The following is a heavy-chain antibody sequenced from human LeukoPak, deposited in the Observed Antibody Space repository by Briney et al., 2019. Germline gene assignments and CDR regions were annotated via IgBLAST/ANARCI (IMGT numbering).Heavy chain of an antibody. CDR2: ISYDGSNK. Sequence: GSSLTLFCAVSSFIYSSYAVHWVRQSPGEGVEGVAVISYDGSNKYYADSVKGRFTISRDNSKNTLYLQMNSLRAEDTAVYYCARSAYDFWSEVDYWGQGTLVTVSS. CDR1: SFIYSSYA. V-gene: IGHV3-30*01. J-gene: IGHJ4*02. D-gene: IGHD3-3*01. CDR3: ARSAYDFWSEVDY.